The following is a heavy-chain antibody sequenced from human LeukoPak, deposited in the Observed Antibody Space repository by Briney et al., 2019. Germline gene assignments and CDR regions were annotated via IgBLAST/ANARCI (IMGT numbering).Heavy chain of an antibody. D-gene: IGHD6-19*01. CDR2: IIDAGASP. J-gene: IGHJ4*02. Sequence: GGSLTLSCAASGFSFSLYAMNWVRQAPGKGLEWVSTIIDAGASPYYADSVRGRFTVSRDSSKNMFYLQMNSLRAEDTAIYYCARGGAGSGGLDYWGQRTLV. V-gene: IGHV3-23*01. CDR1: GFSFSLYA. CDR3: ARGGAGSGGLDY.